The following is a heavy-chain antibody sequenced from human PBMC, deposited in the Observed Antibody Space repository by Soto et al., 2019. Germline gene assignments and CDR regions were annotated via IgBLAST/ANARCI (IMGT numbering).Heavy chain of an antibody. CDR1: GFTFSGSA. V-gene: IGHV3-73*01. D-gene: IGHD3-3*01. Sequence: GGSLRLSCGASGFTFSGSAMHWVRQASGKGLEWVGRIRSKPNNYATAYGASVKGRFTISRDDSKNTAYLQMNSLNTEDTAVYYCSRQASDFWSGKPQYYMDVWGKGTTVTVSS. CDR2: IRSKPNNYAT. J-gene: IGHJ6*03. CDR3: SRQASDFWSGKPQYYMDV.